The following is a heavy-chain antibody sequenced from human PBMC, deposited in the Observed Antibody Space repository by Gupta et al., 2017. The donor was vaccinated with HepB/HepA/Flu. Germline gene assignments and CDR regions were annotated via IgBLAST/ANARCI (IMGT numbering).Heavy chain of an antibody. CDR1: GYTFTDSA. J-gene: IGHJ5*02. CDR2: INAGGGTT. CDR3: AREKWSLQGAILDA. Sequence: QVHLQQSGPEMKKPGASVRPSCKASGYTFTDSAIHWVRRAPGQRFGWLGWINAGGGTTQYFQKMKGRLTISRDTTATTAYMDLASLSSDDTAIYYCAREKWSLQGAILDAWGQGALITVSS. V-gene: IGHV1-3*01. D-gene: IGHD3-3*01.